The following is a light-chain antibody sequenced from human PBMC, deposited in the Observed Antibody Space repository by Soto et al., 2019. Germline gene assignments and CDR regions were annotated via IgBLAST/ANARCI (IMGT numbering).Light chain of an antibody. V-gene: IGKV1-39*01. Sequence: QMTQSPSSLSASVEDRVIITCRASQSISNHLNWYQQKPGKAPKLLIFAASSLQSGVPSRFSGSRSGPDFTLTISSLQPEDFATYYCQQSYSSPPTCGQGTKVDI. J-gene: IGKJ1*01. CDR3: QQSYSSPPT. CDR2: AAS. CDR1: QSISNH.